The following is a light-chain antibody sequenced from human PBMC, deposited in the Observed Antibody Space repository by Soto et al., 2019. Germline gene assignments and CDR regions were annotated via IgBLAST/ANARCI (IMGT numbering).Light chain of an antibody. CDR2: AAS. CDR1: QGIGND. V-gene: IGKV1-17*01. CDR3: LQHNSNSWT. J-gene: IGKJ1*01. Sequence: DIQMTQSPSSLSASVGDRVTITCRASQGIGNDLGWYQQKPGKAPKRLIYAASSLQSGVPSRFDGSGSGTDFTLTISSLQPEDFATDYCLQHNSNSWTFGQGTKVEIK.